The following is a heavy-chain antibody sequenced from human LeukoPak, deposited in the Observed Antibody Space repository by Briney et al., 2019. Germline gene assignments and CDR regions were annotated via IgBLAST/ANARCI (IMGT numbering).Heavy chain of an antibody. CDR3: TTDPPYYKA. J-gene: IGHJ5*02. CDR1: GFTFGDYA. Sequence: PGGSLRLSCTASGFTFGDYAMSWVRQAPGKGLEWVGRIKSKTDGGTTDYAAPVKGRFTISRDDSKNTLYLQMNSLKTEDTAVYYCTTDPPYYKAWGQGTLVTVSS. V-gene: IGHV3-15*01. D-gene: IGHD3-10*01. CDR2: IKSKTDGGTT.